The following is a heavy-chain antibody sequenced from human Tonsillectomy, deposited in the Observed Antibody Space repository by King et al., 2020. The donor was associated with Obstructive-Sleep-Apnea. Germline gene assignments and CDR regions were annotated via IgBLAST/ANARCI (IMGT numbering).Heavy chain of an antibody. CDR3: PRGGANVFDL. V-gene: IGHV3-74*01. J-gene: IGHJ3*01. D-gene: IGHD1-26*01. CDR2: INNDGSST. CDR1: GFSFGSYW. Sequence: VQLVESGGGLAQPGGSLRLSCAASGFSFGSYWMHWVRQAPGKGLVWVSRINNDGSSTIYADSVKGRFTVSRDNTKNTVYLEMNSLRDEDTAVYSCPRGGANVFDLWGQGTMVTVSS.